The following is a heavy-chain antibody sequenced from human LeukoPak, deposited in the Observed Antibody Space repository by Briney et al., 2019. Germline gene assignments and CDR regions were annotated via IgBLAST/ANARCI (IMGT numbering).Heavy chain of an antibody. J-gene: IGHJ6*02. CDR3: AKDLGGYTSSWYFDYHFYGLDV. D-gene: IGHD6-13*01. CDR2: ISYDGSQR. V-gene: IGHV3-30*18. CDR1: GFTFSRYG. Sequence: GGSLRLSCAASGFTFSRYGMHWVRQAPGKGLEWVAVISYDGSQRFYADSVKGRFTISRDNSKDTLYLQLNSLRAEDTAVFYCAKDLGGYTSSWYFDYHFYGLDVWGQGTTVTVSS.